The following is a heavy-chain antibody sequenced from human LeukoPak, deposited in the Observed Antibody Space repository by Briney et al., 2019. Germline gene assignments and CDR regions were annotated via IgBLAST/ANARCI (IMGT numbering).Heavy chain of an antibody. J-gene: IGHJ3*02. CDR1: GFTFTNYA. D-gene: IGHD6-6*01. CDR3: AKEKYSSSSGAFDI. CDR2: ISGSGDST. Sequence: GGSLRLSCAASGFTFTNYAMNWVRQAPGKGLEWVSGISGSGDSTYYADSVKGRFTISRDNSKNTLYLQMNSLRAEDTAVYYCAKEKYSSSSGAFDIWGQGTMVTVSS. V-gene: IGHV3-23*01.